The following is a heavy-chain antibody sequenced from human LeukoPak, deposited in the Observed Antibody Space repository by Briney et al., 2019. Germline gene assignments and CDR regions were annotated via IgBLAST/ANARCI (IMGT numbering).Heavy chain of an antibody. CDR1: GFTFSSYW. Sequence: GGSLRLSCAASGFTFSSYWMHWVRQVPGQGLVWVSRINTDGSSTGYADSVKGRFTISRDNAKNSLYLQMNSLRVEDTAVYYCARAWSYSTGWYNYWGQGTLVTVSS. J-gene: IGHJ4*02. CDR2: INTDGSST. V-gene: IGHV3-74*01. CDR3: ARAWSYSTGWYNY. D-gene: IGHD6-19*01.